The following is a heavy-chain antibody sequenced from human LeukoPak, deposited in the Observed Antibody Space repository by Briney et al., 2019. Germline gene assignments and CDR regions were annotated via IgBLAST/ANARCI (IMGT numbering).Heavy chain of an antibody. J-gene: IGHJ4*02. CDR3: ARARGSGSPYYFDY. D-gene: IGHD3-10*01. Sequence: PSETLSLTCDVSDYSTTTGYYWGWIRQPPGKGLEWIGGIYHSGNTYYNPSLKSRVAISVDTSKNQFSLRLSSVTAADTAVYYCARARGSGSPYYFDYWGQGTLVTVSS. CDR2: IYHSGNT. V-gene: IGHV4-38-2*01. CDR1: DYSTTTGYY.